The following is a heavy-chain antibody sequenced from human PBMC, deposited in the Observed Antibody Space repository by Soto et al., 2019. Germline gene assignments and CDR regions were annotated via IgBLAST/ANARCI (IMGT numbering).Heavy chain of an antibody. CDR2: SSNSGTYT. CDR3: ARPGDNYNVFDY. CDR1: GFTFSDYY. J-gene: IGHJ4*02. D-gene: IGHD1-1*01. V-gene: IGHV3-11*06. Sequence: GVSLRLSCAASGFTFSDYYMSWIRQAPGKGLEWLSYSSNSGTYTRYADSVKGRFSISRDNAKNSLLLQINSLRGEDTAIYYCARPGDNYNVFDYRRQGTPVTVSS.